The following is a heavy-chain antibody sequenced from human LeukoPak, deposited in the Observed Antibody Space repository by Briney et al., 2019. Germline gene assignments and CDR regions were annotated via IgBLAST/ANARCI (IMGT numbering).Heavy chain of an antibody. CDR3: AIPRIATVGGDAYSIDY. CDR2: INPNSGGT. CDR1: GYTFTGYY. D-gene: IGHD2-21*02. V-gene: IGHV1-2*02. Sequence: ASVKVSCKASGYTFTGYYMHWVRQAPGQGLEWMGWINPNSGGTNYAQKFQGRVTMTRDTSISTAYIELSRLRSDDTAVYYCAIPRIATVGGDAYSIDYWGQGTLVTVSS. J-gene: IGHJ4*02.